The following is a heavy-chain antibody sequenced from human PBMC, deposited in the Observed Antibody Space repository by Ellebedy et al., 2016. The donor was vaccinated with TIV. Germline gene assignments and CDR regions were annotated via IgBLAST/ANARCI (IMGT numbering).Heavy chain of an antibody. J-gene: IGHJ4*02. CDR1: GFTFSNFW. CDR2: IHPDGSEK. Sequence: PGGSLRLSCVASGFTFSNFWMSWVRQAPGKGLEWVANIHPDGSEKYYVDSVKGRFAISRDNAKNSLYLQMNSLRAEDTAVYFCARENGYYFDYWGQGTLVIVSS. CDR3: ARENGYYFDY. V-gene: IGHV3-7*01. D-gene: IGHD6-25*01.